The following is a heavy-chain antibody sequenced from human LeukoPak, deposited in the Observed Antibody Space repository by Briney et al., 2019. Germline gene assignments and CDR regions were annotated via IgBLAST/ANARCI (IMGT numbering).Heavy chain of an antibody. V-gene: IGHV4-31*03. J-gene: IGHJ4*02. Sequence: NPSETLSLTCTVSGGSISSGGYYSSWIRQHPGKGLEWIGYIYYSGSTYYNPSLKSRVTISVDTSKNQFSLKLSSVTAADTAVYYCARSVDTAMVHFDYWGQGTLVTVSS. CDR3: ARSVDTAMVHFDY. D-gene: IGHD5-18*01. CDR2: IYYSGST. CDR1: GGSISSGGYY.